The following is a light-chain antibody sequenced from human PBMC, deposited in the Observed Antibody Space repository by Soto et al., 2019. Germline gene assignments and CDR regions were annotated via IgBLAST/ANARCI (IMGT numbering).Light chain of an antibody. J-gene: IGLJ3*02. CDR1: SSDVGYHNY. CDR2: EVS. V-gene: IGLV2-14*03. Sequence: QSALTQPATVSGSPGQSITISCTGTSSDVGYHNYVSWYQQHPGKAPKLMIYEVSNRPSGVFTRFSGSKSGTTASLTISGLQAEDEADYYCSSYTARTTWVFGGGTKLTVL. CDR3: SSYTARTTWV.